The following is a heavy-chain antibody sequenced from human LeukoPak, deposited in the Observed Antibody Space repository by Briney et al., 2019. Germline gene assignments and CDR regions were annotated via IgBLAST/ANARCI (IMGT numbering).Heavy chain of an antibody. J-gene: IGHJ6*02. D-gene: IGHD2-2*03. CDR3: VRVGYCSSSSCSSLDV. V-gene: IGHV1-46*01. Sequence: GASVKASCKTSGYSFTSYYIHWVRQAPGQGLEWMGKINPSGGSASNAQKFQGRVTMTRDTSTRAVYMELSSLRSEETAVYYCVRVGYCSSSSCSSLDVWGQGTTVTVSS. CDR1: GYSFTSYY. CDR2: INPSGGSA.